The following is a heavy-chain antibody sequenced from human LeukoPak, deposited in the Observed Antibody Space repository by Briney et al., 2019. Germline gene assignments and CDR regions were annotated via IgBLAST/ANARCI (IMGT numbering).Heavy chain of an antibody. J-gene: IGHJ6*04. CDR1: GFTFSSYG. Sequence: PGGSLRLSCAASGFTFSSYGMSWVPQAPGKGLEWVSAISGSGGSTYYADSVKGRFTISRDNSKNSLYLQMNSLRAEDTAVYYCAELGITMIGGVWGKGTTVTISS. D-gene: IGHD3-10*02. CDR2: ISGSGGST. V-gene: IGHV3-23*01. CDR3: AELGITMIGGV.